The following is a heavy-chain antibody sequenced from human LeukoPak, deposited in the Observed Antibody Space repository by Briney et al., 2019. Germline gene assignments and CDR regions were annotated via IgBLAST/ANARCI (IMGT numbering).Heavy chain of an antibody. CDR1: GGSISSNNYY. V-gene: IGHV4-39*01. J-gene: IGHJ4*02. CDR3: AKGSTPEGELRHDN. CDR2: IYYSGST. D-gene: IGHD1-7*01. Sequence: SETLSLTCTVSGGSISSNNYYWGWIRQPPGKGLEWIGSIYYSGSTYYNPSLKSRVTISVDTSKNQFSLKLSSVTAADTAVYYCAKGSTPEGELRHDNWGQGTLVAVSS.